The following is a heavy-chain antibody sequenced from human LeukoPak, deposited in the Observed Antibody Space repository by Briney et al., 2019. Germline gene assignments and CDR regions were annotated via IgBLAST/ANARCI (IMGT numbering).Heavy chain of an antibody. CDR1: GGSFSGYY. CDR3: AREEYSSSSGENWFDP. D-gene: IGHD6-6*01. CDR2: INHSGST. Sequence: SETLSLTCAVYGGSFSGYYWSWIRQPPGKGLEWIGEINHSGSTNYNPSLKSRVTISVDTSKNQFSLKLSSVTAADTAVYYCAREEYSSSSGENWFDPWGQGTLATVSS. V-gene: IGHV4-34*01. J-gene: IGHJ5*02.